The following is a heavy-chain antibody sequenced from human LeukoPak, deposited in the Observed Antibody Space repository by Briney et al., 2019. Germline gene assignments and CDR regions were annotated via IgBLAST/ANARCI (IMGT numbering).Heavy chain of an antibody. Sequence: SETLSLTCAVYGGSFSGYYWSWLRQPPGKGLEWIGEINHSGSTNYNPSLKSRVTISVDTSKNQFSLKLSSVTAADTAVYYCARKGPKVTIFGVVNRKTYMDVWGKGTTVTVSS. CDR3: ARKGPKVTIFGVVNRKTYMDV. D-gene: IGHD3-3*01. CDR2: INHSGST. J-gene: IGHJ6*03. V-gene: IGHV4-34*01. CDR1: GGSFSGYY.